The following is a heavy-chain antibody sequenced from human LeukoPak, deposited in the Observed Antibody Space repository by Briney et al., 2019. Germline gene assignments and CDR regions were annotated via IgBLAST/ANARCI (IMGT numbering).Heavy chain of an antibody. CDR3: AREGPPRSVPAAFIYYYYYGMDV. Sequence: ASVKVSCKASEYTFTGYYMHWLRQAPGQGLEWMGWINPNSGGTNYAQKFQGRVTMTRDTSISTAYMELSRLRSDDTAVYYCAREGPPRSVPAAFIYYYYYGMDVWGQGTTVTVSS. V-gene: IGHV1-2*02. CDR2: INPNSGGT. CDR1: EYTFTGYY. D-gene: IGHD2-2*01. J-gene: IGHJ6*02.